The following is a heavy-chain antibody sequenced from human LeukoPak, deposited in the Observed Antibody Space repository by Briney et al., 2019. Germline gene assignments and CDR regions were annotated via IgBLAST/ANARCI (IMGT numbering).Heavy chain of an antibody. CDR2: IYYSGST. J-gene: IGHJ4*02. CDR1: GGSISSYY. Sequence: SETLSLTCTVSGGSISSYYWSWIRQPPGKGLEWIGYIYYSGSTNYNPSLKSRVTISVDTSKSQFSLRLNSVTAADTAVYYCAREWAYWGQGTLVTVSS. V-gene: IGHV4-59*12. CDR3: AREWAY.